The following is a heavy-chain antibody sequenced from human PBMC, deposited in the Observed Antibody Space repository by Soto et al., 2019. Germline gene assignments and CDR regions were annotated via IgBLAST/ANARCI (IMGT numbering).Heavy chain of an antibody. D-gene: IGHD3-9*01. CDR1: GFTFSNYG. J-gene: IGHJ4*02. Sequence: QVQLVESGGGVVQPGRSLRLSCVVSGFTFSNYGMHWVRQAPGKGLEWVAVISYDGSNKYYADSVKGRFTISRDNSKNTVYLQMNSLRPEDTAVYYCAKGEDYDILTGYYSLDYWGQGTLVTVSS. CDR2: ISYDGSNK. CDR3: AKGEDYDILTGYYSLDY. V-gene: IGHV3-30*18.